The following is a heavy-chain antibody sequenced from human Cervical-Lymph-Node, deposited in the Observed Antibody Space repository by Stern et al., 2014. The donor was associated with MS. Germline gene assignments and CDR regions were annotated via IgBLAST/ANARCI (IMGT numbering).Heavy chain of an antibody. J-gene: IGHJ4*02. CDR2: IYWDDDK. CDR3: ARLGTGVAF. D-gene: IGHD7-27*01. CDR1: GFSLSTSGVG. Sequence: QVTLKESGPTLVKPTQTLTLTCTFSGFSLSTSGVGVGWIRQPPGKALEWLALIYWDDDKTYRPSLKSRLTITQDTSKNQVVLKMTNVDPVDTGTYYCARLGTGVAFWGQGTLVTVSS. V-gene: IGHV2-5*02.